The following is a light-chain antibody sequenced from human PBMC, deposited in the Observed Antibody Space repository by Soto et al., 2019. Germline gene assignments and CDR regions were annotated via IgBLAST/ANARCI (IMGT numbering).Light chain of an antibody. Sequence: QSVLTQPPSASGTPGQRVTISCSGSSFNIGSNYVYWYQQLPGTAPKLLIYRNNQRPSGVPDRFSGSTSGTSASLAISGLRSDDEADYYCGAWDDSLSAVVFGGGTKLTVL. CDR3: GAWDDSLSAVV. J-gene: IGLJ2*01. V-gene: IGLV1-47*01. CDR2: RNN. CDR1: SFNIGSNY.